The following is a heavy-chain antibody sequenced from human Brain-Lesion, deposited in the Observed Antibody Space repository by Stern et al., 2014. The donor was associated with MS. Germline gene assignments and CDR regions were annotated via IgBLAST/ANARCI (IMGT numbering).Heavy chain of an antibody. CDR2: FDPEDGET. Sequence: QVQLGQSWAEVKKPGASVKVSCKVSGYTLTELSMNWVRQAPRKGLEWMVGFDPEDGETIYAQKFQGRVTMTEDTSTDTAYMELSSLRSEDTAVYYCATLSPGAGGNYYRHFDYWGQGTLVTVSS. V-gene: IGHV1-24*01. D-gene: IGHD1-26*01. CDR1: GYTLTELS. J-gene: IGHJ4*02. CDR3: ATLSPGAGGNYYRHFDY.